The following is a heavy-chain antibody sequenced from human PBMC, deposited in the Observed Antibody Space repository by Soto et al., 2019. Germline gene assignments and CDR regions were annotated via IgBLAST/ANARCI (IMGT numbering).Heavy chain of an antibody. J-gene: IGHJ3*02. D-gene: IGHD6-13*01. CDR2: ISAYNGNT. V-gene: IGHV1-18*01. CDR1: GYTFTSYG. CDR3: ARDQQLVREGDAFDI. Sequence: ASVKVSCKASGYTFTSYGISWVRQAPVQGLEWMGWISAYNGNTNYAQKLQGRVTMTTDTSTSTAYMELRSLRSDDTAVYYCARDQQLVREGDAFDIWGQGTMVTVSS.